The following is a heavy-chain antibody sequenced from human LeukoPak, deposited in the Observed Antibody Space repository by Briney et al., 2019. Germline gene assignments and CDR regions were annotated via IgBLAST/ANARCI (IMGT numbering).Heavy chain of an antibody. J-gene: IGHJ3*02. V-gene: IGHV1-18*01. CDR1: GYTFTSYG. CDR3: ARSIAVAGTAGDAFDI. D-gene: IGHD6-19*01. CDR2: ISAYNGNT. Sequence: ASVKVSCKASGYTFTSYGISWVRQAPGQGLEWMGWISAYNGNTNYAQKLQGRVTMTTDTSTSTAYMELRSLRSDDTAVYYCARSIAVAGTAGDAFDIWGQGTMVTVSS.